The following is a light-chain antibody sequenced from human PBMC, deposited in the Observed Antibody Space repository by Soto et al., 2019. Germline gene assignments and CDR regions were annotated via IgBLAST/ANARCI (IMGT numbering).Light chain of an antibody. J-gene: IGLJ1*01. CDR2: SNN. V-gene: IGLV1-44*01. Sequence: QSVLTQPPSASGTPGQRVTISCSGSTSNIGRNTVNWYQQLPGTAPKLLIHSNNLRPSGVPDRFSGSKSGNTASLTISGLQAEDEADYYCCSYAGNYIYVFGTGTKVTVL. CDR3: CSYAGNYIYV. CDR1: TSNIGRNT.